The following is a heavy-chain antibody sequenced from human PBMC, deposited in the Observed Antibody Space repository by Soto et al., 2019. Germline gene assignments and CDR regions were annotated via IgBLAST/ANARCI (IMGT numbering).Heavy chain of an antibody. Sequence: QVQLVESGGGVVQPGRSLRLSCAASGFTFSTYAMHWVRQAPGKGLEWVAVIWYDGGNKYYADSVKGRLTISRDNSKNTLFLQMNSLRAEDTAVYYCARKGIGEKGDAFDIWGRGTMVTVSS. CDR2: IWYDGGNK. V-gene: IGHV3-33*01. CDR3: ARKGIGEKGDAFDI. D-gene: IGHD3-10*01. CDR1: GFTFSTYA. J-gene: IGHJ3*02.